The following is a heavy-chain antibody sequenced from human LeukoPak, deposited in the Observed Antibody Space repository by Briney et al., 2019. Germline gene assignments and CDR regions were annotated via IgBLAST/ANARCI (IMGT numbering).Heavy chain of an antibody. CDR3: ARGSAKGGRGLQWLVQGVKDY. Sequence: PGGSLRLSCAASGFTFSSYWMYWVRQAPGKGLMWVSRITSDGSSTSYADSVKGRFTISRDNAKNTLYLQMNSLRAEDTAVYYCARGSAKGGRGLQWLVQGVKDYWGQGTLVTVSS. V-gene: IGHV3-74*01. J-gene: IGHJ4*02. CDR1: GFTFSSYW. D-gene: IGHD6-19*01. CDR2: ITSDGSST.